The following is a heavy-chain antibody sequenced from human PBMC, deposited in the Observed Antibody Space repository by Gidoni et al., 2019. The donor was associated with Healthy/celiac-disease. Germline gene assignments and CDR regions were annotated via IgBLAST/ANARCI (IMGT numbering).Heavy chain of an antibody. CDR1: GDTLTELY. CDR2: FDPEECET. CDR3: ATSLWSSSWGYFDY. V-gene: IGHV1-24*01. J-gene: IGHJ4*02. D-gene: IGHD6-13*01. Sequence: QLQLVQSVAEVKKPGASVKVSCKVSGDTLTELYMHWVRQAPGKGLEWMGGFDPEECETIYAQKFEGRVTMSEDTSIDTAYMELSSLRSEDTAVYYCATSLWSSSWGYFDYWGQGTLVTVSS.